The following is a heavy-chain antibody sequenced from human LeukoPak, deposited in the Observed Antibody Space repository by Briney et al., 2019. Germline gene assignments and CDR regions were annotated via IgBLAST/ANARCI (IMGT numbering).Heavy chain of an antibody. J-gene: IGHJ4*02. CDR3: ARGWLVRGRYFDY. D-gene: IGHD6-19*01. Sequence: SETLSLTCTVSGGSISSYYWSWIRQPPGKGLEWIGEINHSGSTNYNPSLKSRVTISVDTSKNQFSLKLSSVTAADTAVYYCARGWLVRGRYFDYWGQGTLVTVSS. CDR1: GGSISSYY. V-gene: IGHV4-34*01. CDR2: INHSGST.